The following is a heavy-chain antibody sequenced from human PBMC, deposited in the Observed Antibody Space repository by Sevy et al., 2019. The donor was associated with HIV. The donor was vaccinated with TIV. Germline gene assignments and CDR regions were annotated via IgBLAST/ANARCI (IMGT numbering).Heavy chain of an antibody. CDR2: FDPEDGET. CDR1: GYTLTELS. J-gene: IGHJ3*02. V-gene: IGHV1-24*01. Sequence: ASVKASCKVSGYTLTELSMHWVRQAPGKGLEWMGGFDPEDGETIYAQKFQGRVTMTEDTSTDTAYMELSSLRSEDTAVYYCATVGTTMVRGVITLDAFDIWGQGTMVTVSS. CDR3: ATVGTTMVRGVITLDAFDI. D-gene: IGHD3-10*01.